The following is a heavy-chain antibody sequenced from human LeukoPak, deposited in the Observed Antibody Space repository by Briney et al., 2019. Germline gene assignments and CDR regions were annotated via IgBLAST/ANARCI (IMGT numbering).Heavy chain of an antibody. J-gene: IGHJ6*03. CDR2: IYYIGTT. D-gene: IGHD2-15*01. Sequence: SETLSLTCTVSGGSISSSNFYWGWIRQPPGKGLEWIGSIYYIGTTYYSPSLKSRVTISVDTSKNQFSLKLSSVTAADRAVYYCARQYCTGGSRYFNSGYYYHIDVWGKGTTVTVSS. V-gene: IGHV4-39*01. CDR1: GGSISSSNFY. CDR3: ARQYCTGGSRYFNSGYYYHIDV.